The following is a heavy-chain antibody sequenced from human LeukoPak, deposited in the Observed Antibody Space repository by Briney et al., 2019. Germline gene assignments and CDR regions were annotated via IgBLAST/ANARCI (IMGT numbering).Heavy chain of an antibody. J-gene: IGHJ4*02. V-gene: IGHV3-49*04. CDR1: GFTFGDYA. CDR2: IASETYGGTA. CDR3: TRDQAPYY. Sequence: GGSLRLSCTTSGFTFGDYAMTWVRQAPGKGLEWVGFIASETYGGTAEYAASVKGRFIISRDDSKSIAYLQMNSLKTEDTAVYYCTRDQAPYYWGQGTLVTVSS.